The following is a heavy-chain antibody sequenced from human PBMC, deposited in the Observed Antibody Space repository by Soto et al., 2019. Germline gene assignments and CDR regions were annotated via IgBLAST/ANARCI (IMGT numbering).Heavy chain of an antibody. V-gene: IGHV1-69*13. CDR3: EISPLFGGPRPWGARGHYYGMDV. D-gene: IGHD2-15*01. CDR1: GGAFSSYA. Sequence: GASVKVSCKASGGAFSSYASSWLRQAPGQGLEWMGGIIPIFGTANYAQKFQGRVAITADESTSTAYMELSSLRSEDTAVYYCEISPLFGGPRPWGARGHYYGMDVWGQGTTVTVSS. CDR2: IIPIFGTA. J-gene: IGHJ6*02.